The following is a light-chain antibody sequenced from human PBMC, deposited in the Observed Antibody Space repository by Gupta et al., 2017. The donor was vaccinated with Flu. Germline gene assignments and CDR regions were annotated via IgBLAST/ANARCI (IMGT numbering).Light chain of an antibody. V-gene: IGKV1-9*01. J-gene: IGKJ3*01. CDR1: QDIRRY. CDR2: AAS. Sequence: FLSAFVGDRVTITCRASQDIRRYLAWYQQKPGKAPKLLIYAASSLQSGVPSRFSGSGSETEFTLTISSLQPDDFATYYCQQSTIYPLTFGPGTKVDI. CDR3: QQSTIYPLT.